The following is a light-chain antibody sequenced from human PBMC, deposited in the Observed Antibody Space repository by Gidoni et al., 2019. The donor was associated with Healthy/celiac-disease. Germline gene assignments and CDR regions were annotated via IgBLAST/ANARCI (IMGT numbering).Light chain of an antibody. CDR3: SSYAGSNTYVV. CDR1: SSDVGGYNY. CDR2: EVS. V-gene: IGLV2-8*01. J-gene: IGLJ2*01. Sequence: QSALTQPPSASGSPGQSVTISCPGTSSDVGGYNYVSWYQQHPGKAPKLMIYEVSKRPSGVPDRFSGSKYGNTASLTVSGLQAEDEADYYCSSYAGSNTYVVFGGGTKLTVL.